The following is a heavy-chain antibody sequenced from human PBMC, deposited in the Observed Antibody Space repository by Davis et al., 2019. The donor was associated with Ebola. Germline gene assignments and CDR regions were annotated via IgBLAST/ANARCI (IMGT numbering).Heavy chain of an antibody. D-gene: IGHD3-9*01. Sequence: ASVKVSCKASGYTFTNYYMHWVRQAPGQGLEWMGWINPNSGGTNYAQKFQGRVIMTRDTSISTAYMDLSSLRSDDTAVYYCEREYDVLTGAAYWGQGTLVTVSS. CDR2: INPNSGGT. CDR1: GYTFTNYY. V-gene: IGHV1-2*02. J-gene: IGHJ4*02. CDR3: EREYDVLTGAAY.